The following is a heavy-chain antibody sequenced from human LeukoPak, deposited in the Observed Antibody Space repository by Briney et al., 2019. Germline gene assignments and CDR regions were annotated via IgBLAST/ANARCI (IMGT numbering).Heavy chain of an antibody. CDR2: VNPYGTS. CDR1: GGSTNNYF. J-gene: IGHJ6*02. CDR3: ARDRRPRAVAGAYISYGMDV. V-gene: IGHV4-4*07. D-gene: IGHD6-19*01. Sequence: ETLSLTCSVSGGSTNNYFWSWIRQSAGKGLEWIGRVNPYGTSNYNPSLKSRVTMSVDTSKNLVSLRPTSLTAADTAVYYCARDRRPRAVAGAYISYGMDVWGQGTTVTVSS.